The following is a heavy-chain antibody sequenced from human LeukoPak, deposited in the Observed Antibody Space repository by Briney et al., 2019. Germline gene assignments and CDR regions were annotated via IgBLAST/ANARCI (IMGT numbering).Heavy chain of an antibody. CDR2: INHSGST. Sequence: SETLSLTCAVYGGSFSGYYWSWIRQPPGKGLEWIGEINHSGSTNYNPSLKSRVTISVDTSKNQFSLKLSSVTAADTAVYYCARTTYSSSWQFDYWGQGTLVTVSS. V-gene: IGHV4-34*01. CDR1: GGSFSGYY. CDR3: ARTTYSSSWQFDY. J-gene: IGHJ4*02. D-gene: IGHD6-13*01.